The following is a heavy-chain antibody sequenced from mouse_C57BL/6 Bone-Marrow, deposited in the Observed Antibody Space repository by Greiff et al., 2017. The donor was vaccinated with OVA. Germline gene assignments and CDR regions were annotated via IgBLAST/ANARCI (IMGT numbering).Heavy chain of an antibody. CDR1: GYTFTSYD. D-gene: IGHD1-1*02. CDR3: DLVGRWYFDV. CDR2: IYPSDGST. Sequence: QVQLQQSGPELVKPGASVKLSCKASGYTFTSYDINWVKQRPGQGLEWIGWIYPSDGSTKYNEKFKGKATLTVDTSSSTAYMELHSRTSEDSAVYFCDLVGRWYFDVWGTGTTVTVSS. J-gene: IGHJ1*03. V-gene: IGHV1-85*01.